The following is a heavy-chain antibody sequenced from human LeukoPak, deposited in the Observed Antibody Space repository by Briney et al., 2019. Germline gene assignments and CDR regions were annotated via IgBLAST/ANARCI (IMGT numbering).Heavy chain of an antibody. CDR1: GGSFSGYY. Sequence: SETLSLTCAVYGGSFSGYYWSWIRQPPGKGLEWIGEINHSGSTNYNPSLKSRVTISVDTSKNQFSLKLSSVTAADTAVYYCARDSERSNYFDYWGQGTLVTVSS. J-gene: IGHJ4*02. CDR2: INHSGST. CDR3: ARDSERSNYFDY. D-gene: IGHD1-14*01. V-gene: IGHV4-34*01.